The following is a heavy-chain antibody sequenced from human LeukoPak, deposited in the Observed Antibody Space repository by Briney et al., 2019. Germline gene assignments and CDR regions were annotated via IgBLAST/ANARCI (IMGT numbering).Heavy chain of an antibody. V-gene: IGHV4-34*01. J-gene: IGHJ4*02. D-gene: IGHD2-21*02. CDR1: DGSFSGYY. CDR2: INQSGST. CDR3: ARAYCGGDCYFGY. Sequence: PSETLSLTCVVSDGSFSGYYWIWIRQPPGKGLEWIGEINQSGSTNYNPSLKSRVTISVDTSKNQFSLKLSSVTAADTAVYYCARAYCGGDCYFGYWGQGTLVTVSS.